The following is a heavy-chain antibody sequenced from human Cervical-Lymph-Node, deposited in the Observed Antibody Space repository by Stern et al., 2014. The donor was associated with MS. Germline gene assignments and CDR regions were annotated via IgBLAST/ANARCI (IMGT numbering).Heavy chain of an antibody. V-gene: IGHV1-69*01. J-gene: IGHJ6*02. CDR2: IGPPFGKP. CDR3: ASPLTATSVPFGYYGMDV. D-gene: IGHD4-17*01. Sequence: VQLVESGAEVKKPGSSVKVSCKASGGTFSNYATSWVRQAPGQGLEWKGGIGPPFGKPNYAQKFQGRVTITADESTSTAYMDLSSLRSEDTAVYYCASPLTATSVPFGYYGMDVWGQGTTVTVS. CDR1: GGTFSNYA.